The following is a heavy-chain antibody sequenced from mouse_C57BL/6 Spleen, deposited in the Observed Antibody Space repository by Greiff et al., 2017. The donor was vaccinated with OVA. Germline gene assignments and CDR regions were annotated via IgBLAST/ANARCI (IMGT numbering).Heavy chain of an antibody. CDR2: ISNGGGST. D-gene: IGHD3-2*02. J-gene: IGHJ2*01. CDR1: GFTFSDYY. V-gene: IGHV5-12*01. Sequence: EVMLVESGGGLVQPGGSLKLSCAASGFTFSDYYMYWVRQTPEKRLEWVAYISNGGGSTYYPDTVKGRFTISRDNAKNTLYLQMSRLKSEDTAMYYCASHGTAQATCDYWGQGTTLTVSS. CDR3: ASHGTAQATCDY.